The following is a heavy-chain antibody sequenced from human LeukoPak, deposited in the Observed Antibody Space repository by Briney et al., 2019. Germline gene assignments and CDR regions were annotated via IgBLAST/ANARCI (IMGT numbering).Heavy chain of an antibody. Sequence: SETLSLTCTVSGGSISSGGYYGSWIRQPPGKGLEWIGYIYHSGSTYYNPSLKSRVTISVDRSKNQFSLKLSSVTAADTAMYYCARDNQWLNAFDIWGQGTMVTVSS. CDR2: IYHSGST. CDR3: ARDNQWLNAFDI. J-gene: IGHJ3*02. V-gene: IGHV4-30-2*01. CDR1: GGSISSGGYY. D-gene: IGHD3-22*01.